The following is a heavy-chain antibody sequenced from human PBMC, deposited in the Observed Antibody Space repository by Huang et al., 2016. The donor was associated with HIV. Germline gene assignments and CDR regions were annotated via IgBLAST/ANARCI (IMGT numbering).Heavy chain of an antibody. CDR1: GGSINSHY. D-gene: IGHD3-22*01. J-gene: IGHJ4*02. CDR2: IYYRGSA. CDR3: ARERSTSSSYYCDF. V-gene: IGHV4-59*11. Sequence: QVQLQESGPGLVKPSETLSLTCTVSGGSINSHYWTWIRQPPGKGLEGMGSIYYRGSAVYSPSLKSRVTISVDMSKNQFSLKLNSVTPADTAVYYCARERSTSSSYYCDFWGQGTLVTVSS.